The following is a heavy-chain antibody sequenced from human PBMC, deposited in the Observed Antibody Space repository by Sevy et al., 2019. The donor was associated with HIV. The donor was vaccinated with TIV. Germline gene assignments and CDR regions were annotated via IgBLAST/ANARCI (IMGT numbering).Heavy chain of an antibody. D-gene: IGHD4-4*01. CDR3: SRETDNSARWLDP. CDR2: IWHDGSNK. CDR1: GFTFNFHG. V-gene: IGHV3-30*02. Sequence: GGSLRLSCAASGFTFNFHGTHWVRQAPGKGLEWVAFIWHDGSNKYMADSVKGRFTISRDNSKNTLFLQMNSLTVEDTAVYYCSRETDNSARWLDPWGQGTLVTVSS. J-gene: IGHJ5*02.